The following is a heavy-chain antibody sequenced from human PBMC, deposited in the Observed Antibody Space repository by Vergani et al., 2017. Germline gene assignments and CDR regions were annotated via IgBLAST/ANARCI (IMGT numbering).Heavy chain of an antibody. J-gene: IGHJ6*03. V-gene: IGHV4-31*03. CDR1: GGSISSSGYY. Sequence: QVQLQESGPGLVKPSQTLSLTCTVSGGSISSSGYYWSWIRQHPGKGLEWIGYIYYSGSNYYNPSLKSRVTISVDTSKNQFSLKLSSVTAADTAVYYCARDSVSREYYYMDVWGKGTTVTVSS. CDR3: ARDSVSREYYYMDV. CDR2: IYYSGSN. D-gene: IGHD6-13*01.